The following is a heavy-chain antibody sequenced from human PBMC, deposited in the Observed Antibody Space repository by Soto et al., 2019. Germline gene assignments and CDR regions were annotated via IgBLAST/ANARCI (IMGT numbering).Heavy chain of an antibody. J-gene: IGHJ4*02. CDR2: IYHSGST. Sequence: SETLSLTCAVDSGSFSTYSWSWIRQPPGKGLEWIGYIYHSGSTYYNPSLKSRVTISVDRSKNQFSLKLSSVTAADTAVYYCARGPPCVYWGQGTLVTVSS. CDR3: ARGPPCVY. CDR1: SGSFSTYS. V-gene: IGHV4-30-2*01.